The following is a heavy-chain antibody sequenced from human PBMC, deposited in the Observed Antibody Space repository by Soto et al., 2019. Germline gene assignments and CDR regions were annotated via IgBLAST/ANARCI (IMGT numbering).Heavy chain of an antibody. CDR3: ARDRGIAVAGVDF. J-gene: IGHJ4*02. Sequence: QVQLVESGGGVVQPGRSLRLSCAASGFTFSSYGMHWVRQAPGKGLEWVAVIWYDGSSEYYADSLQGRFTISRDNSKNTLYLQINSLRAEDTAVYYCARDRGIAVAGVDFWGQGTLVTVSS. D-gene: IGHD6-13*01. V-gene: IGHV3-33*01. CDR2: IWYDGSSE. CDR1: GFTFSSYG.